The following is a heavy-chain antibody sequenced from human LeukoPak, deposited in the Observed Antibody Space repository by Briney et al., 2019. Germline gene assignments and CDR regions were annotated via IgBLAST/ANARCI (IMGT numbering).Heavy chain of an antibody. V-gene: IGHV3-23*01. CDR2: ISGSGGST. J-gene: IGHJ4*02. Sequence: GGSLRLSCAASGFTFSSYAMSWVRQAPGKGLEWVSAISGSGGSTYYADSVKGRFTVSRDNSKNTLYLQMNSLRAEDTAVYYCAKDHELGYYDFWSGYSDYWGQGTLVTVSS. CDR3: AKDHELGYYDFWSGYSDY. CDR1: GFTFSSYA. D-gene: IGHD3-3*01.